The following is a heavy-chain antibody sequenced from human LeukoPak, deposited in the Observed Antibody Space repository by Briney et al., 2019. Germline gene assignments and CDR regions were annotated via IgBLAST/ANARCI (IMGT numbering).Heavy chain of an antibody. Sequence: ASVKVSCKASGYTFTGQYIHWVRQAPGQWLEWMGWIDPNSGGTNYAQKFQGRVTMTRDTSISTVYMELSRLTSDDTAVYYCASRSASGNWFLAYWGQGSLVTLSS. CDR3: ASRSASGNWFLAY. J-gene: IGHJ4*02. CDR1: GYTFTGQY. CDR2: IDPNSGGT. D-gene: IGHD3-10*01. V-gene: IGHV1-2*02.